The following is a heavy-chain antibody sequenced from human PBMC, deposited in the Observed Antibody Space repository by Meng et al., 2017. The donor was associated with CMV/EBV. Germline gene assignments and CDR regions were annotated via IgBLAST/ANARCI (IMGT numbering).Heavy chain of an antibody. J-gene: IGHJ3*01. CDR2: IIPYLDEP. D-gene: IGHD3-10*01. CDR1: GGTSNTYT. V-gene: IGHV1-69*16. Sequence: SVKVSCKASGGTSNTYTFNWVRQAPGRGLEWMGGIIPYLDEPNYAQTFQGRVAITTDGSTAAYREPGSLRAEDTSVYYCAGRRPYGRALDLWGQGTLVTVSS. CDR3: AGRRPYGRALDL.